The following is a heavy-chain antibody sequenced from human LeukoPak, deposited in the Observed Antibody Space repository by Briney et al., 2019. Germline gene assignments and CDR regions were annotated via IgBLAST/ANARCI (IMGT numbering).Heavy chain of an antibody. CDR2: IIPIFGTA. CDR3: AREWGYSYGSPLDP. Sequence: ASVKVSCKASGGTFSSYAISWVRQAPGQGLEWMGGIIPIFGTANYAQKFQGRVTITTDESTSTAYMELSSLRSEDTAVYYCAREWGYSYGSPLDPWGQGTLVTVSS. CDR1: GGTFSSYA. D-gene: IGHD5-18*01. V-gene: IGHV1-69*05. J-gene: IGHJ5*02.